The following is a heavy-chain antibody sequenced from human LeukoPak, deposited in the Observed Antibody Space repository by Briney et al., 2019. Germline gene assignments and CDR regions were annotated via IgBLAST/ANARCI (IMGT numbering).Heavy chain of an antibody. Sequence: ASVKVSCKASGFTFTSYDINWVRQAPGQGLEWMGWMNPNSGNTRYAQKVQGRITMTRDTSISTAYMELSSLRSEDTAVYYCAGGPTLVRGVIMPDSVGGMDVWGQGTTVTVSS. CDR1: GFTFTSYD. CDR3: AGGPTLVRGVIMPDSVGGMDV. J-gene: IGHJ6*02. CDR2: MNPNSGNT. V-gene: IGHV1-8*01. D-gene: IGHD3-10*01.